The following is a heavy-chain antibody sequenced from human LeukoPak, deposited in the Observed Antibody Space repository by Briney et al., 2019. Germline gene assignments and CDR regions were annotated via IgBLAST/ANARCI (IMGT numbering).Heavy chain of an antibody. CDR1: GYTFTGYY. J-gene: IGHJ6*03. CDR3: ARDPFYYYGSGSYYLYYYYMDV. Sequence: GASVKVSCKASGYTFTGYYMHWVRQAPGQGLEWMGWINPNSGGTNYAQKFQGRVTMTRDTSISTAYMELSRLRSDDTAVYYCARDPFYYYGSGSYYLYYYYMDVWGKGTTVTISS. V-gene: IGHV1-2*02. CDR2: INPNSGGT. D-gene: IGHD3-10*01.